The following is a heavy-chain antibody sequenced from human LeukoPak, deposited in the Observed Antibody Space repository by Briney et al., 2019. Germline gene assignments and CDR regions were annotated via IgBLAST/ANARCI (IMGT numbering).Heavy chain of an antibody. V-gene: IGHV4-39*07. CDR2: IYYSGST. CDR1: GGSISSSSYY. Sequence: SETLSLTCTVSGGSISSSSYYWGWIRQPPGKGLEWIGGIYYSGSTYYNPSLKSRVTISVDTSKNQFSLKLSSVTAADTAVYYCARDSGYDFWSGYYPFDYWGQGTLVTVSS. J-gene: IGHJ4*02. CDR3: ARDSGYDFWSGYYPFDY. D-gene: IGHD3-3*01.